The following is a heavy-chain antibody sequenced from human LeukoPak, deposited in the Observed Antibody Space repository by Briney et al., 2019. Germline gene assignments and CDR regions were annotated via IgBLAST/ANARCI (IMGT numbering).Heavy chain of an antibody. Sequence: EGSLSLSCAASGFTFSSYTMNWVRQAPGKGLEWVSSISSSTSYIYYADSVKGRFTISRDNAKDSVYLQMNSLRAEDTAVYYCTGDVVVTAIHYFDYWGQGTLVTVSS. D-gene: IGHD2-21*02. CDR3: TGDVVVTAIHYFDY. J-gene: IGHJ4*02. V-gene: IGHV3-21*01. CDR1: GFTFSSYT. CDR2: ISSSTSYI.